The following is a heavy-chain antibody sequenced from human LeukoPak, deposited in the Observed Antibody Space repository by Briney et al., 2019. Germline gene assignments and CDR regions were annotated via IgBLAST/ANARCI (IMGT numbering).Heavy chain of an antibody. D-gene: IGHD2-15*01. V-gene: IGHV3-48*01. Sequence: GGSLRLSCAASGFTFSSYSMNWVRQAPGKGLKWVSYISSSSSTIYYADSVKGRFTISRDNSKNTLYLQMNSLRAEDTAVYYCARGGYCSGGSCSKKDHDYWGQGTLVTVSS. CDR1: GFTFSSYS. CDR3: ARGGYCSGGSCSKKDHDY. CDR2: ISSSSSTI. J-gene: IGHJ4*02.